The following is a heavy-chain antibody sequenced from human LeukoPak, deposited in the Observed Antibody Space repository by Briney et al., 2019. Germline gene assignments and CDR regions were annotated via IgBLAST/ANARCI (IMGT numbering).Heavy chain of an antibody. CDR1: GFTFSTYG. D-gene: IGHD3-3*01. V-gene: IGHV3-33*01. J-gene: IGHJ4*02. CDR2: IWYDGSNK. Sequence: GGSLRLSCAASGFTFSTYGMHWVRQAPGKGLEWGAVIWYDGSNKYYADSVKGRFTISRDNSKNTLYLQMNSLRVEDTAVYYCARSFWSGYYTGFDYWGQGTLVTVSS. CDR3: ARSFWSGYYTGFDY.